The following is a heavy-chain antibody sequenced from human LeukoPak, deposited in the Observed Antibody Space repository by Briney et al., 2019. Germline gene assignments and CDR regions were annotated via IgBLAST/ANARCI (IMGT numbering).Heavy chain of an antibody. D-gene: IGHD2-15*01. J-gene: IGHJ4*02. CDR2: IIPIFGTA. Sequence: ASVKVSCTASGGTFSSYAISWVRQAPGQGLEWMGRIIPIFGTANYAQKFQGRVTITADKSTSTAYMELSSLRSEDTAVYYCARGYCSGGSCYLFTYWGQGTLVTVSS. V-gene: IGHV1-69*06. CDR3: ARGYCSGGSCYLFTY. CDR1: GGTFSSYA.